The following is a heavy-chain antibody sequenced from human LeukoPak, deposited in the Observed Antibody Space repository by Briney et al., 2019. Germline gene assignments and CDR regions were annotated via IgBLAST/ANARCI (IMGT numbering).Heavy chain of an antibody. D-gene: IGHD3-22*01. CDR2: IYYSGGT. CDR3: ARDRGGYYDSSGYYVRFDP. Sequence: ASETLSLTCTVSGGSISSYYWSWIRQPPGKGREWIGYIYYSGGTNYTPSLKSRVTISVETSKNQFSLKLSSVTAADTAVYYCARDRGGYYDSSGYYVRFDPWGQGTLVTVSS. CDR1: GGSISSYY. V-gene: IGHV4-59*01. J-gene: IGHJ5*02.